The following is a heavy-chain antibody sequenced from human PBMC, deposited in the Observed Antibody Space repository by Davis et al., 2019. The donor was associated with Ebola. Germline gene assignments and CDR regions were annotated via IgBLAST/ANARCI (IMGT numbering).Heavy chain of an antibody. V-gene: IGHV4-61*08. CDR3: ARVLTTVTTGWFDP. D-gene: IGHD4-11*01. CDR1: GGSISSGDYY. CDR2: IYYSGST. Sequence: MPSETLSLTCTVSGGSISSGDYYWSWIRQPPGKGLEWIGYIYYSGSTNYNPSLKSRVTISVDTSKNQFSLKLSSVTAADTAVYYCARVLTTVTTGWFDPWGQGTLVTVSS. J-gene: IGHJ5*02.